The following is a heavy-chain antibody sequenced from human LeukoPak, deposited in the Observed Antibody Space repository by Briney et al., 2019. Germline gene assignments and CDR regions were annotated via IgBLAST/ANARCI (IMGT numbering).Heavy chain of an antibody. CDR3: AKAPYYYDSRGSPYAFDI. Sequence: PGGSLRLSCAASGFTFSGYGMHWVRQAPGKGLEWVAVIWYDGSNKYYADSLKGRFTISRDNSKNTLYLQMNSLRAEDTAVYYCAKAPYYYDSRGSPYAFDIWGQGTMVTVSS. CDR2: IWYDGSNK. J-gene: IGHJ3*02. CDR1: GFTFSGYG. V-gene: IGHV3-30*02. D-gene: IGHD3-22*01.